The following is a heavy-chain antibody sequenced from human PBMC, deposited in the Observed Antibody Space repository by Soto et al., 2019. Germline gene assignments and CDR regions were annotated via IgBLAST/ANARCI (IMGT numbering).Heavy chain of an antibody. CDR1: GFTFSSYS. D-gene: IGHD3-16*02. CDR2: ISSSSSYI. CDR3: SRDSHYDYVWGSYRYWCY. J-gene: IGHJ4*02. Sequence: PGGSLRLSCAASGFTFSSYSMNWVRQAPGKGLEWVSSISSSSSYIYYADSVKGRFTISRDNAKNSLYLQMNSLRAEDTAVYYCSRDSHYDYVWGSYRYWCYWGQGTLVTVSS. V-gene: IGHV3-21*01.